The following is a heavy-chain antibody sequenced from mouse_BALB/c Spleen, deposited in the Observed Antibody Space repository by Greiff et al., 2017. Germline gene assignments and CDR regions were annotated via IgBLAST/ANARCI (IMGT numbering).Heavy chain of an antibody. CDR1: GYAFTNYL. D-gene: IGHD1-1*01. J-gene: IGHJ3*01. Sequence: QVQLQQSGAELVRPGTSVKVSCKASGYAFTNYLIEWVKQRPGQGLEWIGVINPGSGGTNYNEKFKGKATLTADKSSSTAYMQLSSLTSDDSAVYFCARWGYGSSWFAYWGQGTLVTVSA. CDR3: ARWGYGSSWFAY. CDR2: INPGSGGT. V-gene: IGHV1-54*01.